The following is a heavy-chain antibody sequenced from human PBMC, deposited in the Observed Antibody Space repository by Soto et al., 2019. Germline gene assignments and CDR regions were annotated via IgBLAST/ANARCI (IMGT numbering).Heavy chain of an antibody. J-gene: IGHJ6*03. Sequence: EVQLVESGGGLVQPGGSLRLSCATSGFILSDCAMNWVRQAPGKGLEWVSYISSSSSVIDYADSVKGRFTVSRDNAENSLYHQMNSRRAEDTAGYYCARDLSWGSNWYYYMDVWGKGTTVTVSS. CDR1: GFILSDCA. CDR3: ARDLSWGSNWYYYMDV. D-gene: IGHD7-27*01. CDR2: ISSSSSVI. V-gene: IGHV3-48*01.